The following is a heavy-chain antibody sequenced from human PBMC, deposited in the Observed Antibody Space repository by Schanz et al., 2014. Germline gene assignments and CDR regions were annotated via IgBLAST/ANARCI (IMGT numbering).Heavy chain of an antibody. V-gene: IGHV3-30*18. D-gene: IGHD4-17*01. Sequence: VQLVESGGCLVKPGGSLRLSRAASGFTFSTYTMNWVRQAPGRGLEWVAVISYHGSERYYADSVQGRFTLSKDFSKDTLDLQMNSLRDEDTALYYCAKDMHKDYGGKPQAFDIWGQGTMVTVSS. J-gene: IGHJ3*02. CDR3: AKDMHKDYGGKPQAFDI. CDR2: ISYHGSER. CDR1: GFTFSTYT.